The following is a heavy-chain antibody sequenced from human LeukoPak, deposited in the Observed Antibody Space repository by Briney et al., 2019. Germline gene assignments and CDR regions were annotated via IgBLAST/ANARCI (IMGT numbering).Heavy chain of an antibody. J-gene: IGHJ6*03. CDR1: GGSFSGYY. CDR3: ARTTEGGYTYGYFYYYYMDV. D-gene: IGHD5-18*01. Sequence: SETLSLTCAVYGGSFSGYYWSWIRQPPGKGLEWIGYIHYSGSTNYNPSLKSRVTISVDTSKNQFSLKLSSVTAADTAVYYCARTTEGGYTYGYFYYYYMDVWGKGTTVTISS. CDR2: IHYSGST. V-gene: IGHV4-59*01.